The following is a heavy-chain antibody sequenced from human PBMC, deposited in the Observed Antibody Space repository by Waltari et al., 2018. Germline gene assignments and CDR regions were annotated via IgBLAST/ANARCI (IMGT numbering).Heavy chain of an antibody. V-gene: IGHV1-3*01. D-gene: IGHD3-22*01. J-gene: IGHJ4*02. CDR3: ARLGDYYDSSGYYGY. CDR2: INAGNGKT. CDR1: GYTFTSYA. Sequence: QVQLVQSGAEVKKPGASVKVSCKASGYTFTSYAMHWVRQAPGQRLEWMGWINAGNGKTKYSQKFQGRVTITRDTSASTAYMELSSLRSEDTAVYYCARLGDYYDSSGYYGYWGQGTLVTVSS.